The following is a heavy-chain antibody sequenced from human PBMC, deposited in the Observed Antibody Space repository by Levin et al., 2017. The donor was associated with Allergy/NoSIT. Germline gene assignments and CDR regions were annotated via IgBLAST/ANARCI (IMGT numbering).Heavy chain of an antibody. CDR1: GYTFTSFR. CDR2: ISADNGNT. CDR3: AKVGSGGWSDFDY. Sequence: ASVKVSCKASGYTFTSFRITWVRQAPGQGLEWMGWISADNGNTNYAQKVQGRVTMTTDTSTSTAYMELRSLRSDDTAVYYCAKVGSGGWSDFDYWGQGTLVTVSS. V-gene: IGHV1-18*01. D-gene: IGHD6-19*01. J-gene: IGHJ4*02.